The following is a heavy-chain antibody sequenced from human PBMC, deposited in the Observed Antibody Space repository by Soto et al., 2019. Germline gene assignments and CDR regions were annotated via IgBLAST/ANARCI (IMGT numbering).Heavy chain of an antibody. V-gene: IGHV2-26*01. D-gene: IGHD3-10*01. CDR3: ARISITMVRGVIRWFDP. CDR1: GFSLSNARMG. J-gene: IGHJ5*02. Sequence: SGPTLVNPTETLTLTCTVSGFSLSNARMGVSWIRQPPGKALEWLAHIFSNDEKSYSTSLKSRLTISKDTSKSQVVLTMTNMDPVDTATYYCARISITMVRGVIRWFDPWGQGTLVTVSS. CDR2: IFSNDEK.